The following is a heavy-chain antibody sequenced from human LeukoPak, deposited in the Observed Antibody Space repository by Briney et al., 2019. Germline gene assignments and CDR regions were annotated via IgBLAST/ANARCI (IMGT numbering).Heavy chain of an antibody. V-gene: IGHV1-3*01. CDR2: INAGNGNT. J-gene: IGHJ4*02. Sequence: ASVKVSCTASGYTLTSYAMHWVRQAPGQRLEWMGWINAGNGNTKYSQKFQGRVTITRDTSASTAYMELSSLRSEDTAVYYCARVDIVVVPAAITYFDYWGQGTLVTVSS. CDR1: GYTLTSYA. CDR3: ARVDIVVVPAAITYFDY. D-gene: IGHD2-2*01.